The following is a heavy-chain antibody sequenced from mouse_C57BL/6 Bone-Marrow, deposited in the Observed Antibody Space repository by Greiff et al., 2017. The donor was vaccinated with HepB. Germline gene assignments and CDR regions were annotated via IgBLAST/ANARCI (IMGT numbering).Heavy chain of an antibody. CDR2: ISSGGSYT. Sequence: EVQVVESGGDLVKPGGSLKLSCAASGFTFSSYGMSWVRQTPDKRLEWVATISSGGSYTYYPDSVKGRFTISRDNAKNTLYLQMSSLKSEDTAMYYCARRSKYYFDYWGQGTTLTVSS. V-gene: IGHV5-6*01. CDR1: GFTFSSYG. J-gene: IGHJ2*01. CDR3: ARRSKYYFDY. D-gene: IGHD2-5*01.